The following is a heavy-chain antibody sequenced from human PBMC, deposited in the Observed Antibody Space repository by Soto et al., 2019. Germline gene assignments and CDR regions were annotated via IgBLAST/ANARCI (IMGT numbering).Heavy chain of an antibody. CDR1: GNTFTRDG. D-gene: IGHD3-9*01. CDR2: IDNHNGDT. Sequence: GASVKVSCKASGNTFTRDGINWVRQAPGRGLEWMGWIDNHNGDTEYPETLHVRVSMTRDTSTNTAYMELKNLKTDDTAIYLCVRVVVLRQSALPNVDSWGEGTLVTVS. CDR3: VRVVVLRQSALPNVDS. V-gene: IGHV1-18*04. J-gene: IGHJ1*01.